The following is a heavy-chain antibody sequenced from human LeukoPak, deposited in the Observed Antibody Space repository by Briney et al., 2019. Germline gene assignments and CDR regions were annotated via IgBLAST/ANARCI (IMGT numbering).Heavy chain of an antibody. CDR3: ARRRGYSYGPSDY. CDR1: GYSFTSFW. D-gene: IGHD5-18*01. J-gene: IGHJ4*02. CDR2: IYPVDSDT. Sequence: GESLKISCKGSGYSFTSFWIGWVRQIPGKGLEWIGIIYPVDSDTRYSPSFQGQVTISPDKSISTAYPRWSSLKASDTAMYYCARRRGYSYGPSDYCGQGNLVSVSS. V-gene: IGHV5-51*01.